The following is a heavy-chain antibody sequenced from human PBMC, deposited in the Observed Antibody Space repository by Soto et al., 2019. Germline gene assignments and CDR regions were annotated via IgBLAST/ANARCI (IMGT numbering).Heavy chain of an antibody. Sequence: QVQLVQSGAEVKKPGSSVKVSCKASGGTFSSYAISWVRQAPGQGLEWMGGIIPIFGTANYAQKFQGRVTITADESTSTAYMELSSLRSEDTAVDYCARGTNYYGSGSYYESGYYYGMDVWGQGTTVTVSS. V-gene: IGHV1-69*01. CDR2: IIPIFGTA. D-gene: IGHD3-10*01. J-gene: IGHJ6*02. CDR3: ARGTNYYGSGSYYESGYYYGMDV. CDR1: GGTFSSYA.